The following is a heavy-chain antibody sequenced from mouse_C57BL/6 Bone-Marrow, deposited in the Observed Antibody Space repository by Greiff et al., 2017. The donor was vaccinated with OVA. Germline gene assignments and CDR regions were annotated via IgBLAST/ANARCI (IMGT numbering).Heavy chain of an antibody. Sequence: VQLQQSGAELVRPGSSVKLSCTASGYTFTSYWMHWVQQSPGQGLEWIGVIDPSDSSTNYNQKFKGQVTFTVDTTSSIVYLQLSSLKSEDSAVYYCARAGRAMDYWGQGTSVTVSS. CDR2: IDPSDSST. V-gene: IGHV1-59*01. CDR3: ARAGRAMDY. J-gene: IGHJ4*01. CDR1: GYTFTSYW.